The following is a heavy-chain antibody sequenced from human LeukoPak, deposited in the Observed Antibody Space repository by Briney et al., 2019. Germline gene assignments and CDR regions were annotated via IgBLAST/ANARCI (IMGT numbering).Heavy chain of an antibody. CDR3: ARVRYSSGWYLLAFDY. Sequence: PSETLSLTCAVYGGSFSGYYWSWIRQPPGKGLEWIGEINHSGSTNYNPSLKSRVTISVDTSKNQFSLKLSSVTAADTAVYYCARVRYSSGWYLLAFDYWGQGTLVTVSS. CDR2: INHSGST. V-gene: IGHV4-34*01. D-gene: IGHD6-19*01. CDR1: GGSFSGYY. J-gene: IGHJ4*02.